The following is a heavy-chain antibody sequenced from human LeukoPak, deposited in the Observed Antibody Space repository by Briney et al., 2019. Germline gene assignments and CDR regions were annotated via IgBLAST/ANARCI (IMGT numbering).Heavy chain of an antibody. Sequence: GASVKVSCKASGYTFTGYYMHWVRQAPGQGLEWMGWINPNSGGTNYAQKFQGRVTMTRDTSISTAYMELRSLRSDDTAVYYCARDRLGYCSSTSCPGDPWGQGTLVTVSS. J-gene: IGHJ5*02. V-gene: IGHV1-2*02. CDR1: GYTFTGYY. CDR3: ARDRLGYCSSTSCPGDP. D-gene: IGHD2-2*01. CDR2: INPNSGGT.